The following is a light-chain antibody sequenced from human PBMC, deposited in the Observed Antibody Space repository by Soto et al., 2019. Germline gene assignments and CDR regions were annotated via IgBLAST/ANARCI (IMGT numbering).Light chain of an antibody. V-gene: IGKV2-28*01. CDR2: VGS. J-gene: IGKJ2*01. CDR1: QSLLHSNGYNF. CDR3: MQALRPPYT. Sequence: DIVMTQSPLSLPVTPGEPASISCRSSQSLLHSNGYNFLSWYLQKPGQSPQLLIYVGSYRPSGVPDRFSGSGSGTDFTLKISRVEAEDVGIYDCMQALRPPYTFGQGTNLGIK.